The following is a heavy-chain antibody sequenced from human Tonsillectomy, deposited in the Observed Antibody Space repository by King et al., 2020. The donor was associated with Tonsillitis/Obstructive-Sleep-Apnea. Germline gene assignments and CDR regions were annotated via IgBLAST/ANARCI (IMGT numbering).Heavy chain of an antibody. V-gene: IGHV3-66*01. CDR1: GFTVSSNY. D-gene: IGHD7-27*01. CDR2: FYSGGSS. J-gene: IGHJ5*02. Sequence: VQPVQSGGGLVQPGGSLRLSCAASGFTVSSNYMSWVRQAPGKGLEWVSVFYSGGSSNYADSVKGRFSISRYNSKNTLYLQMNSLMAEDTAVYYCARNNWGTFNSFDPWGQGTLVTVSS. CDR3: ARNNWGTFNSFDP.